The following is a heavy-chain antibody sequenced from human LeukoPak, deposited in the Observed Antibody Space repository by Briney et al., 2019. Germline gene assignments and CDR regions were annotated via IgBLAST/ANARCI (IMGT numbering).Heavy chain of an antibody. V-gene: IGHV3-15*01. Sequence: GGSLRLSCAASGFTFSNAWMSWVRQAPGKGLEWVGRIKSKTDGGTTDYAAPVKGRFTISRDDSKNTLYLQMNSLKTEDTAVYYCTPWSDYEYYFDYWGQGTLVTVSS. CDR1: GFTFSNAW. CDR3: TPWSDYEYYFDY. J-gene: IGHJ4*02. D-gene: IGHD5-12*01. CDR2: IKSKTDGGTT.